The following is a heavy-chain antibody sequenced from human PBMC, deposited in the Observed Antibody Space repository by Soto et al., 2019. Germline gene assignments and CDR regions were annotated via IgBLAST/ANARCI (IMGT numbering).Heavy chain of an antibody. CDR1: GLTFSSYS. CDR2: ISYDGSNK. V-gene: IGHV3-30-3*01. Sequence: TGGSLRLSCAASGLTFSSYSRHSVRKAPGKGLEWVAVISYDGSNKYYADSVEGRFTISRDNSKNTLYLQMNSLRAEDTAVYYCARDLGGGSGSYLTYYYYYGMDVRGQGTMVTVSS. D-gene: IGHD3-10*01. CDR3: ARDLGGGSGSYLTYYYYYGMDV. J-gene: IGHJ6*02.